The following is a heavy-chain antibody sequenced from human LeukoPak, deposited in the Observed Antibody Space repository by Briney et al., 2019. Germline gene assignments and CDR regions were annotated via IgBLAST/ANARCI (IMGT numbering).Heavy chain of an antibody. CDR2: IYYSGNT. CDR1: DDSISHYY. D-gene: IGHD3-10*01. CDR3: ARVGSGSFDY. J-gene: IGHJ4*02. Sequence: SETLSLTCTVSDDSISHYYWSWIRQPPGKGLEWIGYIYYSGNTNCNPSLKSRVTISINTSKNQFSLKLTSVTAADTAVYYCARVGSGSFDYWGQGTLVTVSS. V-gene: IGHV4-59*01.